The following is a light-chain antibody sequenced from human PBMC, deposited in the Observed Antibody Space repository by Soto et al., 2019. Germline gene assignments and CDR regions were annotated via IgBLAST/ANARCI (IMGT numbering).Light chain of an antibody. CDR1: SSDVGGYNY. CDR2: DVS. Sequence: QSALTQPASVSGSPGQSITISCTGTSSDVGGYNYVSWYQQHPGKAPKLMIYDVSNRPSGVSNRFSGSKSGNTASLTISGLQAEDEADYYCISYTTISTLGVFGGGTKVTVL. J-gene: IGLJ2*01. V-gene: IGLV2-14*01. CDR3: ISYTTISTLGV.